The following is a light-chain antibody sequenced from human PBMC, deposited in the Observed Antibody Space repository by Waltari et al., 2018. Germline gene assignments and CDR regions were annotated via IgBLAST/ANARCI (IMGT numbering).Light chain of an antibody. V-gene: IGLV1-44*01. Sequence: QSVLTQLPSTSGTPGQRVTISCSGSSSNIGTNPVNWYQHLPGTAPKLLIYSNNQRPSGVPGRFSGSKSGTSASLAISGLQSEDEADYYCAAWDDTLNGYVFGTGTKVTVL. CDR1: SSNIGTNP. CDR2: SNN. J-gene: IGLJ1*01. CDR3: AAWDDTLNGYV.